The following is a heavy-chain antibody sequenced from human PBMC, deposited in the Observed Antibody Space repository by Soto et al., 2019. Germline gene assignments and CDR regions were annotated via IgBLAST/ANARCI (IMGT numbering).Heavy chain of an antibody. Sequence: SETLSLTCTVSGGSIGSGGYYWSWIRQHPGKGLEWIGYIYYSGSTYYNPSLKSRVTISVDTSKNQFSLKLSSVTAADTAVYYCARECLGYCSSTSCCDWGQGXLVTVSS. CDR3: ARECLGYCSSTSCCD. D-gene: IGHD2-2*01. CDR2: IYYSGST. CDR1: GGSIGSGGYY. J-gene: IGHJ4*02. V-gene: IGHV4-31*03.